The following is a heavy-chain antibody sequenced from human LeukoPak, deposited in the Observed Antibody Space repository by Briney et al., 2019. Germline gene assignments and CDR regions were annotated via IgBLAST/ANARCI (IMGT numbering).Heavy chain of an antibody. CDR3: ARDGLNSSNIAAASLFDY. J-gene: IGHJ4*02. CDR1: GGSISSSSYY. V-gene: IGHV4-39*07. CDR2: IYYSGST. D-gene: IGHD6-13*01. Sequence: SETLSLTCTVSGGSISSSSYYWGWIRQPPGKGLEWIGSIYYSGSTYYNPSLKIRVTISVDTSKNQFSLKLSSVTAADTAVYYCARDGLNSSNIAAASLFDYWGQGTLVTVSS.